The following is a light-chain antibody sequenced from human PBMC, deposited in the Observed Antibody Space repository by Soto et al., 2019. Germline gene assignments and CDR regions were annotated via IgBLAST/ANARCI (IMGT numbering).Light chain of an antibody. V-gene: IGKV3-20*01. CDR1: QSVNSNY. CDR3: QHYDGSPRA. J-gene: IGKJ2*01. CDR2: GVF. Sequence: ETVLTQSPGTVSLSPGERATLSCRTSQSVNSNYLAWYQQKPGQAPRLLIYGVFNRATGIPDRFSGSGSGTDFTITISGLEPEDSVVYYCQHYDGSPRAFGQGTKLEIK.